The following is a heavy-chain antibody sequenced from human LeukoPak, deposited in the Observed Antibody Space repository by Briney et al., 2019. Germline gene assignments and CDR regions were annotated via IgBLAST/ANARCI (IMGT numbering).Heavy chain of an antibody. CDR3: ARIGYCSGGSCYSGLVWLPFEY. CDR1: VGSFRGLY. D-gene: IGHD2-15*01. Sequence: PETLSLTRALYVGSFRGLYWAWIRQPPGKGLGWIGEINHIGSTNYNPSLKSRVTITVDTSKNHFSLKLSSVTAADTAVYYCARIGYCSGGSCYSGLVWLPFEYWGQGTLVTVSS. V-gene: IGHV4-34*01. CDR2: INHIGST. J-gene: IGHJ4*02.